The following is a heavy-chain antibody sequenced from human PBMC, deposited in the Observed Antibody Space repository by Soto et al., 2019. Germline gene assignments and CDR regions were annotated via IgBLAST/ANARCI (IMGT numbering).Heavy chain of an antibody. Sequence: ASVKVSCKAPGFSFSSYAIQWVRQAPGQRLEWMGWINVGNGNTRYSQDFQGRVTITRDTSASTAYMELNSLTSEDTAVYYCAREHDSGSGYSFAYWGQGTLVPVSS. J-gene: IGHJ4*02. CDR1: GFSFSSYA. V-gene: IGHV1-3*01. D-gene: IGHD3-3*01. CDR3: AREHDSGSGYSFAY. CDR2: INVGNGNT.